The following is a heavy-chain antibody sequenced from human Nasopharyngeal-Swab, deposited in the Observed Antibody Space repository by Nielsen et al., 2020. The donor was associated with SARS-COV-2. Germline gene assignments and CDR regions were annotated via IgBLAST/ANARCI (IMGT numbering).Heavy chain of an antibody. J-gene: IGHJ4*02. CDR2: VSGRGGNF. CDR1: GFTFSDYY. V-gene: IGHV3-23*01. Sequence: GGSLRLSCAASGFTFSDYYMSWIRQAPGKGLEWVSTVSGRGGNFYYADSVKGRFTISTDNSKNTLYLQMNSLAAEDTAVYYCARSPYISSWYYFDYWGQGSLVTVSS. D-gene: IGHD6-13*01. CDR3: ARSPYISSWYYFDY.